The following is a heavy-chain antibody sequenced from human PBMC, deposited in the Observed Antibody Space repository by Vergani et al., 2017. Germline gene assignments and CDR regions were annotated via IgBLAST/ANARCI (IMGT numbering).Heavy chain of an antibody. J-gene: IGHJ4*02. D-gene: IGHD3-22*01. CDR1: GDSISSGVYY. CDR2: IYSTGST. V-gene: IGHV4-31*03. CDR3: ARMGGYDEGDAFRIGYFDS. Sequence: QVQLQESGPGLVKPSQTLSLTCSVSGDSISSGVYYWNWIRQHPGKGLEWIWYIYSTGSTHHNPSLRGRINMSVEPSKNQFSLKLNSVTAADTAMYYCARMGGYDEGDAFRIGYFDSWGPGILVTVSS.